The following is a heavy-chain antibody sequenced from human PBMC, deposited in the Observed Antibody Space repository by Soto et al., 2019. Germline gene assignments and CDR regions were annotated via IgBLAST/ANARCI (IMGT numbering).Heavy chain of an antibody. D-gene: IGHD6-13*01. CDR1: GGSISSYY. CDR3: ARLHRPIAAAATFDY. V-gene: IGHV4-59*08. CDR2: IYYSGST. Sequence: QVQLQESGPGLVKPSETLSLTCTVSGGSISSYYWSWIRQPPGKGLEWIGYIYYSGSTNYNPSLKSRVTISVDTSKNQFSLKLSSVTAADTAVYYCARLHRPIAAAATFDYWGQGTLVTVSS. J-gene: IGHJ4*02.